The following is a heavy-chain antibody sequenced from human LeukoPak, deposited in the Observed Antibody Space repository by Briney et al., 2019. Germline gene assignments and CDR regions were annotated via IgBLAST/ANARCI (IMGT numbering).Heavy chain of an antibody. CDR2: TYCRSQCIS. CDR1: VDIVSAYRAV. J-gene: IGHJ4*02. CDR3: ARGSYGLGGYWDYYFDF. Sequence: SQTLSLTCAISVDIVSAYRAVWAWIRQSPSGGLGWLGRTYCRSQCISDYAESVKGRINITPDTSTTQFSLPLNSVTPADTAVYYCARGSYGLGGYWDYYFDFWGQGTLVTVSS. V-gene: IGHV6-1*01. D-gene: IGHD3-10*01.